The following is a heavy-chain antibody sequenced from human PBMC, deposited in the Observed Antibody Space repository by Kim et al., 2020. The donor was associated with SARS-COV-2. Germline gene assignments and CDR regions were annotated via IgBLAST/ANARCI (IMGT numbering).Heavy chain of an antibody. D-gene: IGHD4-17*01. V-gene: IGHV1-69*01. CDR3: AREGNGDDGWFDP. J-gene: IGHJ5*02. Sequence: AQKFQGRVTITADESTRPAYMGLSSLRSADTAVYYCAREGNGDDGWFDPWGQGTLVTVSS.